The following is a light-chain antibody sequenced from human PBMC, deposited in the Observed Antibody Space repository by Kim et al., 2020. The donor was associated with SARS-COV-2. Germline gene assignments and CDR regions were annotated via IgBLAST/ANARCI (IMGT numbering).Light chain of an antibody. V-gene: IGKV3-15*01. Sequence: VSPGERVTLSCRASQSVGTDLAWYQQKPDQAPRLLLYGASTRATGMSARFSGSGSGTEFTLTISSLQSEDFAVYYCQQYKKWPLTFGGGTKVDIK. CDR2: GAS. CDR3: QQYKKWPLT. J-gene: IGKJ4*01. CDR1: QSVGTD.